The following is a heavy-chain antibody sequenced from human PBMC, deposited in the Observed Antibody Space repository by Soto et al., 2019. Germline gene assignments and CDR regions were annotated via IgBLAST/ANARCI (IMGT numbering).Heavy chain of an antibody. D-gene: IGHD6-19*01. J-gene: IGHJ6*02. CDR3: AKANEIDDGGWGIAVAGPYYYYGMDV. CDR1: GFTFDDYA. V-gene: IGHV3-9*01. Sequence: GGSLRLSCAASGFTFDDYAMHWVRQAPGKGLEWVSGISWNSGSIGYADSVKGRFTISRDNAKNSLYLQMNSLRAEDTALYYCAKANEIDDGGWGIAVAGPYYYYGMDVWGQGTTLTVSS. CDR2: ISWNSGSI.